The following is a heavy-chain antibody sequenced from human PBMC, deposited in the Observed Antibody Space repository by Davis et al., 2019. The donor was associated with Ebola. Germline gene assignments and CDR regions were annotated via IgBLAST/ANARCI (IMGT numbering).Heavy chain of an antibody. J-gene: IGHJ4*02. V-gene: IGHV3-9*01. CDR1: GLNFDDYA. CDR2: ISWNSIRI. D-gene: IGHD2-2*02. CDR3: ATDQRYQLLYLFDY. Sequence: SLKISCIDSGLNFDDYAMHWVRQAPGKGLEWVSGISWNSIRIAYADSVTGRFTVSRDNAKDSLYLQMDSLQPEDTAVYYCATDQRYQLLYLFDYWGQGALVTVSS.